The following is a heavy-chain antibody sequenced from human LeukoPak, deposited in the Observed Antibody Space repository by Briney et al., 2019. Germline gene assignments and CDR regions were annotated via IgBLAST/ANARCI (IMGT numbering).Heavy chain of an antibody. CDR2: INPYSDNT. J-gene: IGHJ4*02. V-gene: IGHV1-18*01. D-gene: IGHD5-18*01. CDR3: ARGGLFSRAAARVYYFDY. Sequence: SVSVSYKPCDYTFTPYCISGLRQLAPQGPEEMGWINPYSDNTKYAQNPQGRVTMTTNTSTSTAYMELRSLTSDDTAMYYCARGGLFSRAAARVYYFDYWGQETLVTVSS. CDR1: DYTFTPYC.